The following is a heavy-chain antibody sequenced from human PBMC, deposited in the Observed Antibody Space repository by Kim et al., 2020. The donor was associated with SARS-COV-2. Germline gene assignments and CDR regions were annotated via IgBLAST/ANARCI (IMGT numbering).Heavy chain of an antibody. CDR3: AKNVQEGDAFDI. CDR1: GFTFSSYA. V-gene: IGHV3-23*01. Sequence: GGSLRLSCAASGFTFSSYAMSWVRQAPGKGLEWVSAISGIGGSTYYADSVKGRFTISRDNSKNTLYLQMNSLRAEDTAVYYCAKNVQEGDAFDIWGQGTMVTVSS. CDR2: ISGIGGST. J-gene: IGHJ3*02.